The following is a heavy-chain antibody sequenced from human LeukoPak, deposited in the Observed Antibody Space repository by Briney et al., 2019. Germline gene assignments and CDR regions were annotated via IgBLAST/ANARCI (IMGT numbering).Heavy chain of an antibody. Sequence: GGSLRLSCAASGFTFSSYGMHWVRQAPGKGLEGVAVISYDGSNKYYADSVKGRFTISRDNSKNTLYLQMNSLRAEDTAVYYCARRAGAYSHPYDYWGQGTLVTVSS. CDR1: GFTFSSYG. J-gene: IGHJ4*02. V-gene: IGHV3-30*03. CDR3: ARRAGAYSHPYDY. CDR2: ISYDGSNK. D-gene: IGHD4/OR15-4a*01.